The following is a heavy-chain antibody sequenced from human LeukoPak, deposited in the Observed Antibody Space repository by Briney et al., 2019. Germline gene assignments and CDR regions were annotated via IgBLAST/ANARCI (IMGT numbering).Heavy chain of an antibody. CDR3: ARRRITMIVVVTPFDY. D-gene: IGHD3-22*01. CDR2: INHSGST. V-gene: IGHV4-34*01. J-gene: IGHJ4*02. CDR1: GGSFSGYY. Sequence: SETLSLTCAVYGGSFSGYYWSWIPQPPGKGLEWIGEINHSGSTNYNPSLKSRVTISVDTSKNQFSLKLSSVTAADTAVYYCARRRITMIVVVTPFDYLGREPWSPSPQ.